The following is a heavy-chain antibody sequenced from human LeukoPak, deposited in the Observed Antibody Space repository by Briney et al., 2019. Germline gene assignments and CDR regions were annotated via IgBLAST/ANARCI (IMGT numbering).Heavy chain of an antibody. V-gene: IGHV3-66*01. J-gene: IGHJ4*02. Sequence: PGGSLRLSRAASVFSFSDHYMEWVREAPGKGLEWVSVMYRGGGTYYADSVRGRFTISRDNSKNTMYLQMNSLRAEDTAVYYCADLHNSSGYHTRGYWGQGTLVTASA. CDR3: ADLHNSSGYHTRGY. D-gene: IGHD3-22*01. CDR2: MYRGGGT. CDR1: VFSFSDHY.